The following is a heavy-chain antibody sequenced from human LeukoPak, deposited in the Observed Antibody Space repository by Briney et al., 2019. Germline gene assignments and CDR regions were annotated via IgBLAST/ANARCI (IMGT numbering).Heavy chain of an antibody. CDR1: GNYW. V-gene: IGHV3-74*01. CDR3: AKDQLLTYYYDSSGAFDY. CDR2: INSDGSWT. J-gene: IGHJ4*02. D-gene: IGHD3-22*01. Sequence: QAGGSLRLSCAASGNYWMHWVRQAPGKGLVWVSHINSDGSWTSYADSVKGRFTISRDNSKNSLYLQMNSLRAEDTALYYCAKDQLLTYYYDSSGAFDYWGQGTLVTVSS.